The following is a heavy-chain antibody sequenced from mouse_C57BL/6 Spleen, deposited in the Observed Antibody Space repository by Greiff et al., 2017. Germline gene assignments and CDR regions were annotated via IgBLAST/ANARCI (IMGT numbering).Heavy chain of an antibody. CDR2: IDPENGDT. J-gene: IGHJ2*01. CDR1: GFNIKDDY. V-gene: IGHV14-4*01. D-gene: IGHD4-1*01. Sequence: VQLQQSGAELVRPGASVKLSCTASGFNIKDDYMHWVKQRPEQGLEWIGWIDPENGDTAYASKFQGKATITADTSSNTAYLQLSSLTSEDTAVYYCTPPNWAYWGQGTTLTVSS. CDR3: TPPNWAY.